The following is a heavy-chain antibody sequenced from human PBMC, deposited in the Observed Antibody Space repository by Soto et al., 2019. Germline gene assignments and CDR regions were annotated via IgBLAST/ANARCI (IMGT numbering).Heavy chain of an antibody. CDR2: IIPIFGTA. CDR1: GGTFSSYA. D-gene: IGHD3-10*01. Sequence: SVKVSCKASGGTFSSYAISWVRQAPGQGLEWMGGIIPIFGTANYAQKFQGRVTITADESTSTAYMELSSLRSEDTAVYYCARDSIGIPPYYGSGSYPDYWGQGTLVTVSS. CDR3: ARDSIGIPPYYGSGSYPDY. V-gene: IGHV1-69*13. J-gene: IGHJ4*02.